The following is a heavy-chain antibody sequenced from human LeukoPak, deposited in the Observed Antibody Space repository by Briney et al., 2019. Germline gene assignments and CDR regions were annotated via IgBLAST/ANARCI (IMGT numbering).Heavy chain of an antibody. V-gene: IGHV1-18*01. J-gene: IGHJ4*02. CDR2: ISAYSGHT. CDR1: GYTFTTYG. D-gene: IGHD3-9*01. Sequence: GASVKVSCKASGYTFTTYGINWVRQAPGQGLEWMGWISAYSGHTNYVQKFQGRVTMTTDTSTTTAYLEMRSRRSDDTAVYYCARDYDDSSRCFGYWGQGTLVTVSS. CDR3: ARDYDDSSRCFGY.